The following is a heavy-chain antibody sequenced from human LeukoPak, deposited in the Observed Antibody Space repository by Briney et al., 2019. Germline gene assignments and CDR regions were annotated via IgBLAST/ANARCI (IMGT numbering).Heavy chain of an antibody. CDR1: GGSISSYY. J-gene: IGHJ6*02. Sequence: SETLSLTCTVSGGSISSYYWSWVRQPPGKGLEWIGYIYYSGSTNYNPSLKSRVTISVDTSKNQFSLKLSSVTAADTAVYYCARDSTPLLTYYDFWSGPDAYYYGMDVWGQGTTVTVSS. D-gene: IGHD3-3*01. CDR2: IYYSGST. CDR3: ARDSTPLLTYYDFWSGPDAYYYGMDV. V-gene: IGHV4-59*12.